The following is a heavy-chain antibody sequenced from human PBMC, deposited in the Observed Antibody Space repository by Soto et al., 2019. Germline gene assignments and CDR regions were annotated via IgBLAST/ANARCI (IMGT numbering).Heavy chain of an antibody. V-gene: IGHV3-30-3*01. CDR2: ISYDGSNK. CDR1: GFTFSSYA. Sequence: PGGSLRLSCAASGFTFSSYAMHWVRQAPGKGLEWVAVISYDGSNKYYADSVKGRFTISRDNSKNTLYLQMNSLRAEDTAVYYCARASSRSWHEGPFDYWGQGTLVTVSS. D-gene: IGHD6-13*01. CDR3: ARASSRSWHEGPFDY. J-gene: IGHJ4*02.